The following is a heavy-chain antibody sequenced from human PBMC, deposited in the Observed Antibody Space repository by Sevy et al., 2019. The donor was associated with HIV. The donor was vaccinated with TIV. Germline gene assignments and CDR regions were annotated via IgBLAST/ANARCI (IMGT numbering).Heavy chain of an antibody. V-gene: IGHV3-30*03. CDR3: ARSILAVAGSYGMDV. J-gene: IGHJ6*02. Sequence: GGSLRLSCAASGFNFSNYVLHWVRQAPGKRLEWVTFISSYGNEADYVDSVKGRFTISRDDSKNTLYLQMNSLRPDDTAVYYCARSILAVAGSYGMDVWGQGTTVTVSS. CDR2: ISSYGNEA. CDR1: GFNFSNYV. D-gene: IGHD6-19*01.